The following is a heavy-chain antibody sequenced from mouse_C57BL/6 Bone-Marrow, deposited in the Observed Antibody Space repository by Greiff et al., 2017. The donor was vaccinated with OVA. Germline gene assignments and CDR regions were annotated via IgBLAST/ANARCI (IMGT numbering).Heavy chain of an antibody. CDR3: ARRGFYYGSSPGFAY. J-gene: IGHJ3*01. V-gene: IGHV1-4*01. CDR1: GYTFTSYT. Sequence: QVQLQQSGAELARPGASVKMSCKASGYTFTSYTMHWVKQRPGQGLEWIGYINPSSGYTKYNQKFKDKATLTADKSSSTAYMQLSSLTSEDSAVYCCARRGFYYGSSPGFAYWGQGTLVTVSA. D-gene: IGHD1-1*01. CDR2: INPSSGYT.